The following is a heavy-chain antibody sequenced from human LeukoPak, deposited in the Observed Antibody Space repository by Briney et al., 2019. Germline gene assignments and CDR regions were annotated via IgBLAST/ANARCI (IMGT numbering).Heavy chain of an antibody. J-gene: IGHJ4*02. Sequence: GGSLRLSCAASGFTFSSYWMSWVRQAPGKGLEWVANIKQDGSEKYYVDSVKGRFTISRDNAKNSLYLQMNSLRAEDTAVYYCARSGDYYDAYYFDYWGQGTLVTVSS. V-gene: IGHV3-7*01. CDR1: GFTFSSYW. CDR2: IKQDGSEK. CDR3: ARSGDYYDAYYFDY. D-gene: IGHD3-22*01.